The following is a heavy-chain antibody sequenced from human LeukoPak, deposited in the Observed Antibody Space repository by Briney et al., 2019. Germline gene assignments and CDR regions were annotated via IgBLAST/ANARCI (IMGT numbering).Heavy chain of an antibody. CDR3: ARHPGGYYDSSGFVDY. Sequence: GESLKISCKGSGYSFTSYWIGWVRQMPGKGLEWMGIIYPGDSDTRYSPSFQGQVTISADESISTAYLQWSSLKASDTAMYYCARHPGGYYDSSGFVDYWGQGTLVTVSS. D-gene: IGHD3-22*01. CDR2: IYPGDSDT. V-gene: IGHV5-51*01. CDR1: GYSFTSYW. J-gene: IGHJ4*02.